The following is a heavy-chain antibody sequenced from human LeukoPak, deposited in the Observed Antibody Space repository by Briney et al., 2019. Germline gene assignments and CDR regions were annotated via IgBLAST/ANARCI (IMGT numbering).Heavy chain of an antibody. Sequence: SETLSLTCTVSGGSISSHYWSWIRQPPGKGLEWIGYIYYTGSTDYNPSLKSRVTISVDTSKNQVSLKMNSVTAADTAVYYCARHRASYFDLWGQGTLVTVPS. J-gene: IGHJ4*02. CDR2: IYYTGST. V-gene: IGHV4-59*11. CDR3: ARHRASYFDL. CDR1: GGSISSHY.